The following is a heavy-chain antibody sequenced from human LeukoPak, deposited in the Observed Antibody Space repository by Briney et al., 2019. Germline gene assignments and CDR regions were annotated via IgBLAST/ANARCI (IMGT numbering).Heavy chain of an antibody. CDR3: VKALGYCSGGSCYFDY. V-gene: IGHV3-43*01. CDR1: GFTFDGYT. D-gene: IGHD2-15*01. Sequence: GGSLRLSCAASGFTFDGYTMHWVRQGPGKGLEWVSLISWDGGSTYYADSVKGRFTISRDNSKNSLYLQMNSLRAEDTALYYCVKALGYCSGGSCYFDYWGQGTLVTVSS. CDR2: ISWDGGST. J-gene: IGHJ4*02.